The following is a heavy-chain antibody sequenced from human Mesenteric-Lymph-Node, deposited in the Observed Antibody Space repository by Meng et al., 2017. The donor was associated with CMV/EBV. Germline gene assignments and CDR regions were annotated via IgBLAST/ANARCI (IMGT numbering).Heavy chain of an antibody. CDR3: ARDGIRGADA. D-gene: IGHD3-3*02. CDR2: ISSSSTYI. Sequence: GESLKISCAASGFIFSTYNMNWVRQAPGKGLEWVSSISSSSTYIYYADSVKGRFTISRDNAKNSLYLQMNSLRAEDTAVYYCARDGIRGADAWGQGTTVTVSS. CDR1: GFIFSTYN. J-gene: IGHJ6*02. V-gene: IGHV3-21*01.